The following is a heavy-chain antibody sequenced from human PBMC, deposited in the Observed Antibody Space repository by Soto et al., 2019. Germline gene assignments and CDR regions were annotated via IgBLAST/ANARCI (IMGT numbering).Heavy chain of an antibody. V-gene: IGHV3-48*01. Sequence: GGSLRLSCAASGFTFSSYSMNWVRQAPGKGLEWVSYISSSSSTIYYADSVKGRFTISRDNAKNSLYLQMNSLRSEDTAVYYCPRGINRNWFDPWRERPLVPVSS. CDR2: ISSSSSTI. CDR3: PRGINRNWFDP. CDR1: GFTFSSYS. J-gene: IGHJ5*02.